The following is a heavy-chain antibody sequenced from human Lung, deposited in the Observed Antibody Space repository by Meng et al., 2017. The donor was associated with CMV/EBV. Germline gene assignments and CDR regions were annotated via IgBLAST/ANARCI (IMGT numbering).Heavy chain of an antibody. D-gene: IGHD6-19*01. CDR3: VRSSGWSLFDY. J-gene: IGHJ4*02. V-gene: IGHV1-2*02. CDR1: GFTFSDYY. Sequence: VQVVHSGAEMKKPGASVKVSCTTSGFTFSDYYIHWVRQAPGQGLEWMGWVNSNNDATNYARKFQGRVSMTRDTSISTAHMELSRLMSDDTAVYYCVRSSGWSLFDYWGQGTLVTVSS. CDR2: VNSNNDAT.